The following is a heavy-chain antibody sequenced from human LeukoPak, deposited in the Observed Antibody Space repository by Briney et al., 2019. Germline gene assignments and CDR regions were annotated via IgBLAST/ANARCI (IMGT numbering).Heavy chain of an antibody. D-gene: IGHD6-13*01. CDR3: ARVSSSWDYAFDI. CDR1: GFTFSSYW. Sequence: GGSLRLSCAASGFTFSSYWMHWVRQAQGKGLVWVSRINSDGSSTSYADSVKGRFTISRDNAKNTLYLQMNSLRAEDTAGYYCARVSSSWDYAFDIWGQGTMVTVSS. CDR2: INSDGSST. V-gene: IGHV3-74*01. J-gene: IGHJ3*02.